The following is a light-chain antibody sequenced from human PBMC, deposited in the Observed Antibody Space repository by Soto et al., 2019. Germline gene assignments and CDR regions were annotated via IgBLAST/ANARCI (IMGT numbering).Light chain of an antibody. CDR3: QQPYN. CDR2: DAS. V-gene: IGKV3-11*01. Sequence: EIVLTQSPATLSLSPGERATLSCRASQSVSSYLTWYQQKPGQAPMLHIYDASNRATGIPARFSGSGSGTEFTLTISSLETEDFAVYYCQQPYNFGQETKLEIK. J-gene: IGKJ2*01. CDR1: QSVSSY.